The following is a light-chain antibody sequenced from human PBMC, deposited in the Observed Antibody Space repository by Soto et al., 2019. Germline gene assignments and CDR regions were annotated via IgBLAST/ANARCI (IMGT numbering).Light chain of an antibody. CDR2: SNN. Sequence: QSVLTQPPSASGTPGQRVTISCSGSSSNIGSNTVNWYQQLPGTAPKLLIYSNNQRPSGVPDRFSGSKSGTSASLAISGLQSEDEADYYCAAWDGSLNAYYVFGTGTKVTVL. V-gene: IGLV1-44*01. CDR1: SSNIGSNT. CDR3: AAWDGSLNAYYV. J-gene: IGLJ1*01.